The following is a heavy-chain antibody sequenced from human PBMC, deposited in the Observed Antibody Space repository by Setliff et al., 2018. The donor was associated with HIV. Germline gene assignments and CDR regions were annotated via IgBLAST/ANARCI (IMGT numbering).Heavy chain of an antibody. CDR3: ARDRYEDRAFDY. Sequence: GGSLRLSCAASGFTFNNYGMHWVRQAPGKGLEWVAVVSYDGTTKHYGDSVKGRFTISRDNSKNTLYLQMNSLRTEDTAVYYCARDRYEDRAFDYWGQGTLVTVSS. J-gene: IGHJ4*02. CDR1: GFTFNNYG. CDR2: VSYDGTTK. D-gene: IGHD1-20*01. V-gene: IGHV3-30*03.